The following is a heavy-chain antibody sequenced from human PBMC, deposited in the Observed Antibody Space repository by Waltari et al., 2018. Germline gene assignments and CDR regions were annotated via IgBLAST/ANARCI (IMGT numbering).Heavy chain of an antibody. V-gene: IGHV1-69*01. J-gene: IGHJ4*02. CDR1: GGTSSSYT. D-gene: IGHD6-19*01. CDR3: ARGRVAGTFVYFDY. Sequence: QVQLVQSETEVRKPGSSVKVSCKASGGTSSSYTITWVRQAPGQGLEWMGGFIPSFAIGKYAQKFQGRVTITADESTSTAYMELSSLRSEDTAVYYCARGRVAGTFVYFDYWGQGTLVTVSS. CDR2: FIPSFAIG.